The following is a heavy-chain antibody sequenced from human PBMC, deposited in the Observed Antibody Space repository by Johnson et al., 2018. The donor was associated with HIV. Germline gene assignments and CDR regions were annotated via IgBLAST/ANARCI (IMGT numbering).Heavy chain of an antibody. J-gene: IGHJ3*02. CDR1: GVSFNNAW. CDR2: LKSKVDGATT. V-gene: IGHV3-15*01. Sequence: VQLVESGGSLVKPGGSLRLSCAVAGVSFNNAWMSWLRQVPGKGLEWVGRLKSKVDGATTDYAVPVKGRFSISGDDSQNTLYLEMTDLRTEDTAVYYCATHGGLISGVDAFDIWGQGTRVTVSS. D-gene: IGHD3-16*01. CDR3: ATHGGLISGVDAFDI.